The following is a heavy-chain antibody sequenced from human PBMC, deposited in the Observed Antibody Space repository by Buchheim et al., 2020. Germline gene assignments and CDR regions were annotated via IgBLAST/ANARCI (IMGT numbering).Heavy chain of an antibody. J-gene: IGHJ5*02. CDR2: IKHDGSEK. CDR3: AGGPELAAAGTGWFDP. D-gene: IGHD6-13*01. Sequence: EVQLVESGGGLVQPGGSLRLSCAASGFTFSSYWMSWVRQAPGKGLEWVANIKHDGSEKYYVDSVKGRFTISRDNAKNSLYLQMNSLRAEDTAVYYCAGGPELAAAGTGWFDPWGQGTL. CDR1: GFTFSSYW. V-gene: IGHV3-7*01.